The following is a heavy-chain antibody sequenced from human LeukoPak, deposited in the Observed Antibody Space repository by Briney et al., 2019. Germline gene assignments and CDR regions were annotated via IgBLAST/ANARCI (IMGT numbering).Heavy chain of an antibody. CDR3: ARDLGNGSGSSWYNWFDP. V-gene: IGHV4-59*01. CDR1: GGSISSYY. J-gene: IGHJ5*02. CDR2: IYNSGST. D-gene: IGHD3-10*01. Sequence: PSETLSLTCTVSGGSISSYYWSWIRQPPGQGLEWSGYIYNSGSTNYNPSLKSRVTISVDTSKNQFSLKLSSVTAADTAVYYCARDLGNGSGSSWYNWFDPWGQGTLVTVSS.